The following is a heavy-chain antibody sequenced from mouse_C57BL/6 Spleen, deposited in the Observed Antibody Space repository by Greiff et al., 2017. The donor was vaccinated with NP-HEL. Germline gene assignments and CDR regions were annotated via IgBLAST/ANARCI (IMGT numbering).Heavy chain of an antibody. CDR2: INPNNGGT. V-gene: IGHV1-22*01. J-gene: IGHJ2*01. CDR1: GYTFTDYN. CDR3: ARRLGPIDY. D-gene: IGHD4-1*01. Sequence: EVKLVESGPELVKPGASVKMSCKASGYTFTDYNMHWVKQSHGKSLEWIGYINPNNGGTSYNQKFKGKATLTVNKSSSTAYMELRILTSEDSAVYYCARRLGPIDYWGQGTTLTVSS.